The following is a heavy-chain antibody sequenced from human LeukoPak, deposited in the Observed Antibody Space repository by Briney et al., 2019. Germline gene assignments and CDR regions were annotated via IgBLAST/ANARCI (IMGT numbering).Heavy chain of an antibody. CDR2: IYYSGST. CDR1: GGSISSYY. CDR3: ARGHCSSTSCYGSNWFDP. D-gene: IGHD2-2*01. J-gene: IGHJ5*02. V-gene: IGHV4-59*01. Sequence: SETLSLTCTVSGGSISSYYWSWIRQPPGKGLEWIGYIYYSGSTNYNPSLKSRVTISVDTSKNQFSLKLSSVTAADTAVYYCARGHCSSTSCYGSNWFDPWGQGTLVTVSS.